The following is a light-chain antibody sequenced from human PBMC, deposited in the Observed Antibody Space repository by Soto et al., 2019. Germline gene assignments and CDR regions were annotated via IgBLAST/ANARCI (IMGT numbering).Light chain of an antibody. CDR1: QSVSNN. V-gene: IGKV3-15*01. CDR2: GAS. CDR3: HQYSNRVPVT. J-gene: IGKJ4*01. Sequence: EIVMTQSPATLSVSPGERATLSCRASQSVSNNLAWYQHKPGQAPRLLIYGASTRATGVPARFSGSGSGTEFTLTISSLQSDDVAVYYYHQYSNRVPVTFVGGTKVEIK.